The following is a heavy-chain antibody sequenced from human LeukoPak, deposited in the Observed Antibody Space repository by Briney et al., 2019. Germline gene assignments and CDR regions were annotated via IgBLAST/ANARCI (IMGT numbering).Heavy chain of an antibody. D-gene: IGHD1-26*01. J-gene: IGHJ6*02. CDR1: GFTFSSYW. V-gene: IGHV3-7*01. Sequence: GGSLRLSCAASGFTFSSYWVSWVRQAPGKGLEWVANVKQDGSEKYYVDSVKGRFTISRDNAKNSLYLQMNSLRAEDTAVYYCARVGLREARVCMDVWGQGTTVTVSS. CDR3: ARVGLREARVCMDV. CDR2: VKQDGSEK.